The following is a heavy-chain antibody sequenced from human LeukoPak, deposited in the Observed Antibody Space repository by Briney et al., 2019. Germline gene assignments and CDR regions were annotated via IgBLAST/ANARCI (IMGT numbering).Heavy chain of an antibody. D-gene: IGHD4-11*01. CDR2: ISSSSSTI. CDR3: ARQPAPTVTPFRYYYGMDV. Sequence: GGSLRLSCAASGFTFSSDSMNWVRQAPGKGLGWVSYISSSSSTIYYADSVKGRFTISRDNAKNSLYLQMNSLRDEDTAVYYCARQPAPTVTPFRYYYGMDVWGQGTTVTVSS. CDR1: GFTFSSDS. J-gene: IGHJ6*02. V-gene: IGHV3-48*02.